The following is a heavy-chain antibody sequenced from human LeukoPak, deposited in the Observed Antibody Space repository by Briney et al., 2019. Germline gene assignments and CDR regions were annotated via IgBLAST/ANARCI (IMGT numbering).Heavy chain of an antibody. CDR2: ISWDGGST. V-gene: IGHV3-43D*03. J-gene: IGHJ4*02. CDR1: GFTFDDYA. CDR3: AKASYYYGSGSYHPDY. D-gene: IGHD3-10*01. Sequence: GGSLRLSCAASGFTFDDYAMHWVRQAPGKGLEWVSLISWDGGSTYYADSVKGRFTISRDNSKNSLYLQMNSLRAEDTALYYCAKASYYYGSGSYHPDYWGQGTLVTVSS.